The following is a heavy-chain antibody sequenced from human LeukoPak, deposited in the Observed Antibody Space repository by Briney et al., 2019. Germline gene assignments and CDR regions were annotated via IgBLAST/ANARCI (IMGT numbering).Heavy chain of an antibody. CDR3: AADGDYYDSEGLGLDP. CDR2: IRQDGSVQ. Sequence: GGSLRLSCAASGFTFSNYGMHWVRRAPGKGLEWVANIRQDGSVQNYVDSVKGRFTISRDNPKNSVYLQMSSLRSEDTAVYYCAADGDYYDSEGLGLDPWGQGTLVTVSS. CDR1: GFTFSNYG. D-gene: IGHD3-22*01. J-gene: IGHJ5*02. V-gene: IGHV3-7*03.